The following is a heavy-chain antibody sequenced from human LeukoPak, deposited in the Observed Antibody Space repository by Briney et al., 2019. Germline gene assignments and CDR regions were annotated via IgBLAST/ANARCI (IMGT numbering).Heavy chain of an antibody. CDR1: GDSVSSNSAA. J-gene: IGHJ5*02. V-gene: IGHV6-1*01. CDR3: ARAAVAGTGWFDP. Sequence: SQTLSLTSAISGDSVSSNSAAWNWIRQSPSRGLEWLGRTYYRSKWYNDYAVSAKSRITINPDTSKNQFSLQLNSVTLEDTAVYYCARAAVAGTGWFDPWGQGTLVTVSS. D-gene: IGHD6-19*01. CDR2: TYYRSKWYN.